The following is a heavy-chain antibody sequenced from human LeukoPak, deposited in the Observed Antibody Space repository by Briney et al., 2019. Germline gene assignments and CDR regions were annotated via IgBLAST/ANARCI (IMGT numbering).Heavy chain of an antibody. V-gene: IGHV3-48*04. J-gene: IGHJ6*04. CDR1: GFTFNSYS. CDR2: ISSSGSTI. CDR3: AELGITMIGGV. D-gene: IGHD3-10*02. Sequence: GGSMRLSCAASGFTFNSYSMNWVRQAPGKGLEWVSYISSSGSTIYYADSVKGRFTISRDNAKNSLYLQMNSLRAEDTAVYYCAELGITMIGGVWGKGTTVTISS.